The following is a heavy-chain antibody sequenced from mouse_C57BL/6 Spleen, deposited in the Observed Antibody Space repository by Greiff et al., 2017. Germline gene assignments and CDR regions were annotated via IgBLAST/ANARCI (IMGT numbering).Heavy chain of an antibody. CDR1: GFTFSSYG. CDR2: ISSGGSYT. Sequence: EVKLMESGGDLVKPGGSLKLSCAASGFTFSSYGMSWVRQTPDKRLEWVATISSGGSYTYYPDSVKGRFTISRDNAKNTLYLQMSSLKSEDTAMYYCARHDGNYPWFAYWGQGTLVTVSA. CDR3: ARHDGNYPWFAY. V-gene: IGHV5-6*01. J-gene: IGHJ3*01. D-gene: IGHD2-1*01.